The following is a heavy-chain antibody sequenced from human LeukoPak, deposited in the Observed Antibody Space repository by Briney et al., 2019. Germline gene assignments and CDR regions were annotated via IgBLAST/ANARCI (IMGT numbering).Heavy chain of an antibody. CDR1: GGSFSGYY. Sequence: SETLSLTCAVYGGSFSGYYWSWIRQPPGKGLEWIGGINHSGSTNYNPSLKSRVTISVDTSKNQFSLKLSSVTAADTAVYYCARASKYYDFWSGYYTGGWFDPWGQGTLVTVSS. CDR2: INHSGST. J-gene: IGHJ5*02. CDR3: ARASKYYDFWSGYYTGGWFDP. D-gene: IGHD3-3*01. V-gene: IGHV4-34*01.